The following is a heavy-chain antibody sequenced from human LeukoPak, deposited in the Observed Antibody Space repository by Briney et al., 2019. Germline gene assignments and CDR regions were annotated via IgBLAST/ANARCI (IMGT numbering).Heavy chain of an antibody. V-gene: IGHV3-7*03. Sequence: PGESLRLSCAVSGFTFSSYSMNWVRQAPGKGLEWVANIKQDGSEKNYVDSVKGRFTISRDNAKNSLYLQMNSLRAEDTAVYYCARLRYSDYWGQGTLVTVSS. CDR1: GFTFSSYS. D-gene: IGHD2-21*01. J-gene: IGHJ4*02. CDR3: ARLRYSDY. CDR2: IKQDGSEK.